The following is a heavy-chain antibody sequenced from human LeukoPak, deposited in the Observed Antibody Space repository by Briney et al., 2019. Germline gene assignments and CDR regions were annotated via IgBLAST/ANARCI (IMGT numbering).Heavy chain of an antibody. V-gene: IGHV3-7*01. J-gene: IGHJ1*01. CDR2: INQDGSGE. D-gene: IGHD6-19*01. CDR3: VSGYTSGY. Sequence: GGSLRLSCAASGVTLSPYWMAWVRQAPGKGLEWVAAINQDGSGEYYMESVKGRFSVSRDNARNSAYLQLDSLRGEDSAVYYCVSGYTSGYWGQGTQVTDSS. CDR1: GVTLSPYW.